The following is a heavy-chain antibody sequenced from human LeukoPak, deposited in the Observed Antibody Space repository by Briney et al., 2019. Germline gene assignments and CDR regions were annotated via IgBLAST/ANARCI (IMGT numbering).Heavy chain of an antibody. D-gene: IGHD2-8*01. CDR1: GFTFSSYA. Sequence: GGSLRLSCAGSGFTFSSYAMNWVRQAPGKGLEWVSAISDTGATTYDADSVKGRFTISRDNSKSTLYLQMNSLRAKDTALYYCAKDTSIGRYCTNGVCSPFDYWGQGTLVTVSS. CDR3: AKDTSIGRYCTNGVCSPFDY. J-gene: IGHJ4*02. V-gene: IGHV3-23*01. CDR2: ISDTGATT.